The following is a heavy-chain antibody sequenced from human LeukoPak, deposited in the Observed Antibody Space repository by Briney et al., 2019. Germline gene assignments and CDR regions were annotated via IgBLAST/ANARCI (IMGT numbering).Heavy chain of an antibody. D-gene: IGHD6-13*01. Sequence: GGSLRLSCAASGFTFDDYGMSWVRQFPGKGLEWVSGINWNGGSPAYSDSVKGRFTISRDNAKNSLYLQMNSLRAEDTALYYRARGRRDSSSWYVEWFDPWGQGTLVTVSS. CDR3: ARGRRDSSSWYVEWFDP. V-gene: IGHV3-20*04. CDR1: GFTFDDYG. CDR2: INWNGGSP. J-gene: IGHJ5*02.